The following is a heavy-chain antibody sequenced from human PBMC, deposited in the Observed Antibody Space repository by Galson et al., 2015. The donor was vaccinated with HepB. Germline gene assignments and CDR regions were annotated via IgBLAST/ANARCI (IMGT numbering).Heavy chain of an antibody. Sequence: SVTVSCKVSGSTLTELSMHWVRQAPGKGLEWMGGFDPEDGETIYAQKFQGRVTMTEDTSTDTAYMELSSLRSEDTAVYYCATWAVVDYGLDYWGQGTLVTVSS. V-gene: IGHV1-24*01. CDR3: ATWAVVDYGLDY. D-gene: IGHD4-17*01. CDR2: FDPEDGET. J-gene: IGHJ4*02. CDR1: GSTLTELS.